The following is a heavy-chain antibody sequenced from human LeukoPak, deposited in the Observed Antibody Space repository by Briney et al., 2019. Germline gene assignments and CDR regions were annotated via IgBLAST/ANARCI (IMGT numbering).Heavy chain of an antibody. V-gene: IGHV3-7*01. Sequence: PGESLRLSCTASGFTFSNFWMGWVRQAPGKGLEWVANIKQDETEKFYLGSVKGRFTISRDDAKNTLYLQMNSLRAEDTAVYYCARGDVDTANYYFDYWGQGTLVTVSS. CDR1: GFTFSNFW. J-gene: IGHJ4*02. CDR3: ARGDVDTANYYFDY. D-gene: IGHD5-18*01. CDR2: IKQDETEK.